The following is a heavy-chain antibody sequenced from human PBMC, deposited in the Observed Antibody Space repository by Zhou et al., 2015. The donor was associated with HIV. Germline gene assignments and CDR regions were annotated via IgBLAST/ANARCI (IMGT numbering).Heavy chain of an antibody. D-gene: IGHD3-10*01. J-gene: IGHJ4*02. CDR1: GGTFSSYA. Sequence: QVQLVQSGAEVKKPGSSVKVSCKASGGTFSSYAISWVRQAPGQGLEWMGGIIPIFGTANYAQKFQGRVTITADESTSTAYMELSSLRSEDTAVYYCARCHYYGFGEALPFYFDYVGPGNPGPPSPQ. CDR2: IIPIFGTA. V-gene: IGHV1-69*01. CDR3: ARCHYYGFGEALPFYFDY.